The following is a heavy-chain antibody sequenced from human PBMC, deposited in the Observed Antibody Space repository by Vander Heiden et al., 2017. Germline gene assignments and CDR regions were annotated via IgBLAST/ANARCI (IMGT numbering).Heavy chain of an antibody. Sequence: QVQLVQSGAEVKKPGPSVKVSCKASGGTSSSYAISWVRQAPGQGLEWMGGIIPIFGTANYAQKFQGRVTITADESTSTAYMELSSLRSEDTAVYYCAREDCSSTSCYTFSGWFDPWGQGTLVTVSS. CDR3: AREDCSSTSCYTFSGWFDP. CDR2: IIPIFGTA. J-gene: IGHJ5*02. D-gene: IGHD2-2*02. CDR1: GGTSSSYA. V-gene: IGHV1-69*01.